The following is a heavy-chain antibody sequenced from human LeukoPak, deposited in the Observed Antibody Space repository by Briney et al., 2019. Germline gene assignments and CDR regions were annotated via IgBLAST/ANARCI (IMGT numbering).Heavy chain of an antibody. CDR1: GFTFSSYG. Sequence: GRSLRLSCAASGFTFSSYGMHWVRQAPGKGLEWVALISSDGSKIYYADSVKGRFTISRDNSRNTLYLQMNSLRAEDSAVYYCARGLHRRCSGGICYQPFDYWGQGTLVTVSS. V-gene: IGHV3-30*03. D-gene: IGHD2-15*01. CDR3: ARGLHRRCSGGICYQPFDY. CDR2: ISSDGSKI. J-gene: IGHJ4*02.